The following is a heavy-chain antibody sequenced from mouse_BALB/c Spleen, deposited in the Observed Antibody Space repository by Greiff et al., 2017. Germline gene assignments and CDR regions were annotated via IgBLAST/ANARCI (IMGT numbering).Heavy chain of an antibody. V-gene: IGHV1-12*01. J-gene: IGHJ4*01. Sequence: QSGAELVKPGASVKMSCKASGYTFTSYNMHWVKQTPGQGLEWIGAIYPGNGDTSYNQKFKGKATLTADKSSSTAYMQLSSLTSEDSAVYYCARWRDGYDYYAMDYWGQGTSVTVSS. CDR3: ARWRDGYDYYAMDY. CDR2: IYPGNGDT. CDR1: GYTFTSYN. D-gene: IGHD2-2*01.